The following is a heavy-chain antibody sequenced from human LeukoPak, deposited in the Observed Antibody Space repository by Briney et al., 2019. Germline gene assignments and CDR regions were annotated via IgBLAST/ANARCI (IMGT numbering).Heavy chain of an antibody. D-gene: IGHD3-10*02. CDR2: ISGSGGST. CDR3: AELGITMIGGV. V-gene: IGHV3-23*01. Sequence: GGSLRLSCAASRFTFSSYAMSWVRQAPGKGLEWVSTISGSGGSTYYADSVKGRFTISRDNAKNSLYLQMNSLRAEDTAVYYCAELGITMIGGVWGKGTTVTISS. CDR1: RFTFSSYA. J-gene: IGHJ6*04.